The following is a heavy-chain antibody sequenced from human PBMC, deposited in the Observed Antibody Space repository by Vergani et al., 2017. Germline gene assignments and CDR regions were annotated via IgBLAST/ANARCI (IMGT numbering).Heavy chain of an antibody. CDR2: ISSSSSYI. D-gene: IGHD1-26*01. J-gene: IGHJ4*02. CDR1: GFTFSSYS. CDR3: ARGSGSYYSNYFDY. Sequence: EVQLVESGGGLVKPGGSLRLSCAASGFTFSSYSMNWVRQAPGKGLEWVSSISSSSSYIYYADSVKDRFTISRDNAKNSLYLQMNSLRAEDTAVYYCARGSGSYYSNYFDYWGQGTLVTVSS. V-gene: IGHV3-21*01.